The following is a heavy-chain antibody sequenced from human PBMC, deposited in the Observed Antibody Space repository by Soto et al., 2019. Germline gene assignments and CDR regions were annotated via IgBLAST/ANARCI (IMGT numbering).Heavy chain of an antibody. V-gene: IGHV4-38-2*01. CDR1: NYSISSGYY. J-gene: IGHJ4*02. CDR2: IFHTGST. D-gene: IGHD2-15*01. CDR3: AKVVVAATRHTDFDS. Sequence: PSETLSLTCAVSNYSISSGYYWGWIRQPPEKGLEYIGSIFHTGSTYYNPSLKSRVSISVDTSKNHFSLKLTSATAADTAVYYCAKVVVAATRHTDFDSWGQGTLVTVSS.